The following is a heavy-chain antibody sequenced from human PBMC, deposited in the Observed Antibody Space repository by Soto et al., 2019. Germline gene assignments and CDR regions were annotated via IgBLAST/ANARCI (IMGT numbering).Heavy chain of an antibody. CDR2: ISGSGGST. D-gene: IGHD3-10*01. CDR1: GFTLSSYG. V-gene: IGHV3-23*01. Sequence: PGGSLRLSCAASGFTLSSYGMSWVRQAPGKGLEWVSAISGSGGSTYYADSVKGRFTISRDNSKNALYLQMNSLRAEDTAVYYCAKGAYYHGSGSYSPFDYWGQGTLVTVSS. J-gene: IGHJ4*02. CDR3: AKGAYYHGSGSYSPFDY.